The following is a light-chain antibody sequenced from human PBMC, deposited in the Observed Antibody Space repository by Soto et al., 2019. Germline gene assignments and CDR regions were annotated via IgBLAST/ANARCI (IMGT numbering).Light chain of an antibody. Sequence: IQLTQSPSSLSASVGDRVTITCRASQGISSYLAWYQQKPGKAPKLLIYAASTLQSGVPSRFSGSGSGTDFTLTISSLQPEDFATYYCQQLNSYPWTFGQGTTVDIK. CDR2: AAS. J-gene: IGKJ1*01. CDR1: QGISSY. V-gene: IGKV1-9*01. CDR3: QQLNSYPWT.